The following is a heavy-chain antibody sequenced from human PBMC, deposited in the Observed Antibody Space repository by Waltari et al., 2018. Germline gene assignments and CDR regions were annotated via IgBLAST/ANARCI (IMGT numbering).Heavy chain of an antibody. CDR2: IDPKTGDT. D-gene: IGHD2-2*01. V-gene: IGHV1-2*06. Sequence: QALLVQSGAGVKKTGASMKVSCKAAGYRFGDFCLHWLRQPPGQAPEWMGRIDPKTGDTTYTQKFQGRLTLTRDTSISTEYMELTNLTPDDTAMYFCARVLTSRNRLWLDPWGQGSLVTVSS. CDR3: ARVLTSRNRLWLDP. J-gene: IGHJ5*02. CDR1: GYRFGDFC.